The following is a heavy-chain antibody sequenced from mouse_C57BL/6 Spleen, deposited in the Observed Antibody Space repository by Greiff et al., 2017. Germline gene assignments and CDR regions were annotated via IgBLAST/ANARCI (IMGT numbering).Heavy chain of an antibody. D-gene: IGHD1-2*01. V-gene: IGHV2-2*01. CDR1: GFSLTSYG. Sequence: VQLQQSGPGLVQPSQSLSITCTVSGFSLTSYGVHWVRQSPGKGLEWLGVIWSGGSTDYNAAFISRLGISKDNSKSQVFFKMYSLQADDTAIYYCASLITTDYAMDYWGQGTSVTVSS. CDR2: IWSGGST. CDR3: ASLITTDYAMDY. J-gene: IGHJ4*01.